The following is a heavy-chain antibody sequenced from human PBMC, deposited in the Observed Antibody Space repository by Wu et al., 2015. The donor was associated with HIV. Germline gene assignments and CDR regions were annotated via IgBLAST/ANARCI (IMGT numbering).Heavy chain of an antibody. V-gene: IGHV1-69*05. CDR3: ASSKQSITGNCYYFDY. D-gene: IGHD1-20*01. CDR1: GGTFSSYA. Sequence: QVQLLQSGAEVKKPGSSVTVSCKASGGTFSSYAISWVRQAPGQGLEWMGGIIPIFGTANYAQKFQGRVTITTDESTSTAYMELSSLRSEDTAVYYCASSKQSITGNCYYFDYWGQGTLVTVSS. J-gene: IGHJ4*02. CDR2: IIPIFGTA.